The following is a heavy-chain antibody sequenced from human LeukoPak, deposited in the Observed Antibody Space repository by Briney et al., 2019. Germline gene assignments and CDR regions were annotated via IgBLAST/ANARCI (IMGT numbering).Heavy chain of an antibody. D-gene: IGHD1-26*01. V-gene: IGHV3-11*01. J-gene: IGHJ5*02. CDR3: ARDGSGSFTTDWFDT. CDR2: ISNSGTII. Sequence: GGSLRLSCAASGFTFSDYYMSWIRQAPGKGLEWVSYISNSGTIIEYIDSVKGRFTISRDNARNSLYLEINSLRVEDTAVYYCARDGSGSFTTDWFDTWGQGTLVTVSP. CDR1: GFTFSDYY.